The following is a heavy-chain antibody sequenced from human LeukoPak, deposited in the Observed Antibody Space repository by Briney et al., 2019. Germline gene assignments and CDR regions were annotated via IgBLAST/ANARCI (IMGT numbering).Heavy chain of an antibody. CDR1: GFTFSDYY. Sequence: GGSLRLSCAASGFTFSDYYMSWIRQAPGKGLEWVSFISSSGTDIFYADSMKGRFTISRDNAKNSLYLQMNSLRAEGTAVYYCVRYCSSTSCYIGSGEYFQHWGQGTLVAVSS. CDR2: ISSSGTDI. V-gene: IGHV3-11*01. CDR3: VRYCSSTSCYIGSGEYFQH. J-gene: IGHJ1*01. D-gene: IGHD2-2*02.